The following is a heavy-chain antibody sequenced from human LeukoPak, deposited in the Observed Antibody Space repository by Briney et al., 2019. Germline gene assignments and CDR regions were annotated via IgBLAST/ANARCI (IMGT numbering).Heavy chain of an antibody. J-gene: IGHJ4*02. Sequence: PSETLSLTCTVSGGSISSYYWSWTRQPPGKGLEWIGYIYYSGSTNYNPSLKSRVTISVDTSKNQFSLKLSSVTAADTAVYYCARRAKYGGYDYWGQGTLVTVSS. CDR1: GGSISSYY. CDR2: IYYSGST. V-gene: IGHV4-59*08. CDR3: ARRAKYGGYDY. D-gene: IGHD5-12*01.